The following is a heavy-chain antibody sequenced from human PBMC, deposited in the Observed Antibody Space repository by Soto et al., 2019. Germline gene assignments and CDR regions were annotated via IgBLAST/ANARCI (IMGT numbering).Heavy chain of an antibody. CDR1: GWSFSGHS. D-gene: IGHD3-22*01. Sequence: LSETLSLTCAVYGWSFSGHSWTWIRQSPGKGLEWIGDINHSGRVNYSPSLKSRVTISLGTSKNQFSLTLSAVTAADTAMYYCSTRAYDTNGYYRFDPWGQGTLVTVSS. V-gene: IGHV4-34*01. J-gene: IGHJ5*01. CDR3: STRAYDTNGYYRFDP. CDR2: INHSGRV.